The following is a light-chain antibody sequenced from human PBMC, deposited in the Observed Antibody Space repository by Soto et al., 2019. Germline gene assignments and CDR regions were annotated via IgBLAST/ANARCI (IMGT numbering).Light chain of an antibody. Sequence: EIVLTQSPGTLSLSPGERATLSCRASQSVSSNYLAWYQQKPGQAPRLLIYGASSMATGIPDRFSGSGSGTDFTLTISSLEPEDFAVYSCQQYGSSPQTFGQGTKLEIK. CDR2: GAS. V-gene: IGKV3-20*01. CDR1: QSVSSNY. J-gene: IGKJ2*01. CDR3: QQYGSSPQT.